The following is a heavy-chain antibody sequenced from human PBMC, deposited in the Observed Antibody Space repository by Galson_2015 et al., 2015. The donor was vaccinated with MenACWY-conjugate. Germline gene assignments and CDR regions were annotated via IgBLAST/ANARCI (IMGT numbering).Heavy chain of an antibody. CDR3: ARAIAVASQAFDI. V-gene: IGHV3-7*03. D-gene: IGHD6-19*01. CDR2: IKQDASEK. Sequence: SLRLSCATSGFTFSRCWMSWVRQAPGKGLEWVANIKQDASEKYYLDSVKGRFTISRDNAKNSLSLQMNSLRAEDTALYYCARAIAVASQAFDIWGQGTMVTVSS. J-gene: IGHJ3*02. CDR1: GFTFSRCW.